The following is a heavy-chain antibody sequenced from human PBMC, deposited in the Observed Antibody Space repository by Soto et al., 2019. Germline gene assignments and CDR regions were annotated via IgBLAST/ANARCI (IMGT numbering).Heavy chain of an antibody. CDR2: IFWNDER. D-gene: IGHD1-26*01. Sequence: QVTLKESGPVLVKPTETLTLTCSVSGFSLSKARMGVSWIRQPPGKALEWLAHIFWNDERSYNTSLKSRLTISRDTPKSQVVLTMTNVDPADTGTYFCARALREGLPIYYFDSWGQGTLVTVSS. CDR3: ARALREGLPIYYFDS. J-gene: IGHJ4*02. CDR1: GFSLSKARMG. V-gene: IGHV2-26*01.